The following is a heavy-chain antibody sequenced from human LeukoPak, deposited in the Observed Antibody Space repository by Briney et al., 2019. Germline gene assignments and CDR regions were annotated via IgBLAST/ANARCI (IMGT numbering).Heavy chain of an antibody. J-gene: IGHJ4*02. V-gene: IGHV3-64D*09. D-gene: IGHD6-13*01. CDR2: ISSNGGST. Sequence: GRSLRLSCAASGFAFESYAMHWVRQAPGKGLEYVSAISSNGGSTYYADSVKGRFTISRDNSKNTLYLQMSSLRAEDTAVYYCVLLPVPYSSSWYYYWGQGTLVTVSS. CDR3: VLLPVPYSSSWYYY. CDR1: GFAFESYA.